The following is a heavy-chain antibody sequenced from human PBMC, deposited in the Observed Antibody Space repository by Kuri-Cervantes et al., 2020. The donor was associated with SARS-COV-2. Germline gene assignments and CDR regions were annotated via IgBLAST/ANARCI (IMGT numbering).Heavy chain of an antibody. J-gene: IGHJ4*02. CDR2: ISGSGSTI. CDR3: ARDRYYGSGIFNS. Sequence: GSLRLSCAASGFTFSNYEMNWVRQAPGKRLEWVSYISGSGSTIYYADSVKGRFTISRDNAENSLHLQMNSLRAEDTAVYYCARDRYYGSGIFNSWGQGTLVTVSS. CDR1: GFTFSNYE. D-gene: IGHD3-10*01. V-gene: IGHV3-48*03.